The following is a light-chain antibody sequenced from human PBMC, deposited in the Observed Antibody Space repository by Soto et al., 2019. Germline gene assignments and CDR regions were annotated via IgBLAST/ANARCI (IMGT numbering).Light chain of an antibody. V-gene: IGKV1-5*01. CDR2: DAS. CDR3: QQYNSYPYT. CDR1: QSIFRY. Sequence: DIQMTQSPSTRSASVGDRVTITCRASQSIFRYLAWYQHKPGKAPEVLIYDASSVKSGVPSRISGSGSGTEFILTMRSLQPDDLATYYCQQYNSYPYTFGQGTNLEI. J-gene: IGKJ2*01.